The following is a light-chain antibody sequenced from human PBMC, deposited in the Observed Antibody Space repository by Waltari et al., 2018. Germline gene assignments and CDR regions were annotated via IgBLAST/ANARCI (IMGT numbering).Light chain of an antibody. J-gene: IGLJ2*01. Sequence: QSALTQPASVSGSPGQTITIPCTGTTSDVGSYHYVSWYQRHPGKAPKLIIYEVYIPPSGVSSRFSRSKSGNPSSLTISGLQAEDEADDYCSSYTDDTTLDVIFGGGTKLTVL. CDR2: EVY. CDR1: TSDVGSYHY. V-gene: IGLV2-14*03. CDR3: SSYTDDTTLDVI.